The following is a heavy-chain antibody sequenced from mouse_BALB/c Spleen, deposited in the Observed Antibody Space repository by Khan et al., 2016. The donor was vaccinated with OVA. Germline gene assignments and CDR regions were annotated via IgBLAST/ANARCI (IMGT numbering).Heavy chain of an antibody. J-gene: IGHJ2*01. CDR1: GYSLTRYG. D-gene: IGHD3-3*01. Sequence: VELVESGPCLVAPSQSLSITCTVYGYSLTRYGVHWVRQPPGKGLEWLGLIWAGGSTNYNWALMSRLSISIDNSKSIDFLIMNSLQTDDTSLYYCSRSKYLARYWRQCTTLTVSS. CDR2: IWAGGST. CDR3: SRSKYLARY. V-gene: IGHV2-9*02.